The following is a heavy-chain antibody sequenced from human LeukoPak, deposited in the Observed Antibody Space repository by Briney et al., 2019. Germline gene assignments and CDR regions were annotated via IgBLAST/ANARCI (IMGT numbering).Heavy chain of an antibody. D-gene: IGHD4-17*01. CDR2: IIPIFGTA. Sequence: GASVKVSCKASGYTFTSYGISWVRQVPGQGLEWMGRIIPIFGTANYAQKFQGRVTITTDESTSTAYMELSSLRSEDTAVYYRARDPYGDYSFSNWFDPWGQGTLVTVSS. CDR3: ARDPYGDYSFSNWFDP. CDR1: GYTFTSYG. V-gene: IGHV1-69*05. J-gene: IGHJ5*02.